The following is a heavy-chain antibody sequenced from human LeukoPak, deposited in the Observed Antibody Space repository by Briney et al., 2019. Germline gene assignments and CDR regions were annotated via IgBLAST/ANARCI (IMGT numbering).Heavy chain of an antibody. D-gene: IGHD6-13*01. J-gene: IGHJ4*02. CDR2: IYPGDSDT. CDR1: GYSFTNYW. Sequence: GESLKISCKGSGYSFTNYWIGWVRQMPGKGLEWMGIIYPGDSDTRYSPSFQGQVTFSADKSISTAYLQWSSLKGSDTAMYYCAKLGAYFSSWYGFFDYWGQGTLVTVSS. CDR3: AKLGAYFSSWYGFFDY. V-gene: IGHV5-51*01.